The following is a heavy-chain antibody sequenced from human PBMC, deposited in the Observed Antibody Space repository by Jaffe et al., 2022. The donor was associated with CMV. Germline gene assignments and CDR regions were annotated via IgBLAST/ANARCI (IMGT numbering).Heavy chain of an antibody. J-gene: IGHJ6*02. CDR1: GFTFSSYA. D-gene: IGHD6-13*01. Sequence: EVQLLESGGGLVQPGGSLRLSCAASGFTFSSYAMSWVRQAPGKGLEWVSAISGSGGSTYYADSVKGRFTISRDNSKNTLYLQMNSLRAEDTAVYYCAKGLLGGSSWAVDDYYGMDVWGQGTTVTVSS. V-gene: IGHV3-23*01. CDR2: ISGSGGST. CDR3: AKGLLGGSSWAVDDYYGMDV.